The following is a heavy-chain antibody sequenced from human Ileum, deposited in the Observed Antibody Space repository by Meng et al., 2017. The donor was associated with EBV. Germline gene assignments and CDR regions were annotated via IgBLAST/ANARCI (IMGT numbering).Heavy chain of an antibody. V-gene: IGHV4-39*01. CDR1: GGSLSSTRSY. CDR3: ASHRPFGEWYSLDH. J-gene: IGHJ4*02. D-gene: IGHD3-10*01. Sequence: QGPPQGVGPELVKPSETLSLTCSVPGGSLSSTRSYWGWVRQPPGKGLEWIGTVYFTGSTYYNPSLKSRVSISVDTSKNQFSLELNSVTAADTAVYYCASHRPFGEWYSLDHWGQGTLVTVSS. CDR2: VYFTGST.